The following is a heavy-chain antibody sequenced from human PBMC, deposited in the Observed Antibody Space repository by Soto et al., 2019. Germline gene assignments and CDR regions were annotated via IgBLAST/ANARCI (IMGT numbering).Heavy chain of an antibody. D-gene: IGHD2-15*01. V-gene: IGHV1-46*01. Sequence: ASVKVSWKASGYTFTSYYIHWVRQAPGQGLEWMGIINPSGGSTSYAQKFQGRVTMTRDTSTSTVYMELSSLRSEDTAVYYCARDIVVVVAATDVSSDWFDPWGQGTLVTVSS. CDR1: GYTFTSYY. J-gene: IGHJ5*02. CDR2: INPSGGST. CDR3: ARDIVVVVAATDVSSDWFDP.